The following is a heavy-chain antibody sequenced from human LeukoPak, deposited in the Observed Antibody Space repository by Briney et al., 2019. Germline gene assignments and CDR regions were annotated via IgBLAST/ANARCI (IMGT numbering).Heavy chain of an antibody. D-gene: IGHD1-14*01. CDR2: ILSDSGTTI. CDR3: VRGTSHPV. CDR1: GFTFSSYT. J-gene: IGHJ3*01. V-gene: IGHV3-48*04. Sequence: GGSLRLSCATSGFTFSSYTMNWDRQAPGAELEWISSILSDSGTTIHYADSVRGRFTISRDNAKNSLFLQMNSLRVEDTAVYYCVRGTSHPVWGQGTTVTVSS.